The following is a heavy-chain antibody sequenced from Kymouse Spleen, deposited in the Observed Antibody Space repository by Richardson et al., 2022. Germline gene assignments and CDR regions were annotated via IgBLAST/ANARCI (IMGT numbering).Heavy chain of an antibody. V-gene: IGHV3-64*02. CDR3: ARDEGGSLDY. J-gene: IGHJ4*02. Sequence: EVQLVESGEGLVQPGGSLRLSCAASGFTFSSYAMHWVRQAPGKGLEYVSAISSNGGSTYYADSVKGRFTISRDNSKNTLYLQMGSLRAEDMAVYYCARDEGGSLDYWGQGTLVTVSS. CDR1: GFTFSSYA. CDR2: ISSNGGST. D-gene: IGHD1-26*01.